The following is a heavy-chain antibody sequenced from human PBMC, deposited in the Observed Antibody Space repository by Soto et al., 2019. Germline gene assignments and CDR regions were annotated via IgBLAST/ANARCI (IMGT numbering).Heavy chain of an antibody. CDR3: ACWDYTGAMYYYDSSGYQP. V-gene: IGHV1-18*01. CDR1: GYTFTSYG. D-gene: IGHD3-22*01. CDR2: ISAYNGNT. J-gene: IGHJ5*02. Sequence: ASVKVSCKASGYTFTSYGISWVRQAPGQGLEWMGWISAYNGNTNYAQKLQGRVTMTTDTSTSTAYMELRSLRSDDTAVYYCACWDYTGAMYYYDSSGYQPWGQGTLVTVSS.